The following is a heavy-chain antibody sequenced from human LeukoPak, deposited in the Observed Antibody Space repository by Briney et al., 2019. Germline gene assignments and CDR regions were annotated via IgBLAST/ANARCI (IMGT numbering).Heavy chain of an antibody. D-gene: IGHD7-27*01. CDR2: ISVSGDDI. Sequence: GGSLRLSCAASGFTLSTYIMNWVRQAPGKGLEWLSHISVSGDDIYYADSVRGRFTISRDNGKSSLYLQMNSLRAEDTATYYCVRESLGFDYWGHGILVSVSS. CDR3: VRESLGFDY. V-gene: IGHV3-21*05. J-gene: IGHJ4*01. CDR1: GFTLSTYI.